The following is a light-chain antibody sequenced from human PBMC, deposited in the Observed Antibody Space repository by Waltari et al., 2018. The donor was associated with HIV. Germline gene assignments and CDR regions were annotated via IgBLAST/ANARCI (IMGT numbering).Light chain of an antibody. CDR3: QSYDSSLSVNWV. CDR2: GNN. Sequence: QSVLTQPPSVSGAPGQRVPITCTGITSTIGAGYDVHWYQHLPGTAPKLLIYGNNNRPSGVPDRFSGSRSGTSSSLAITGLQAEDEAVYYCQSYDSSLSVNWVFGGGTKLTVL. J-gene: IGLJ3*02. V-gene: IGLV1-40*01. CDR1: TSTIGAGYD.